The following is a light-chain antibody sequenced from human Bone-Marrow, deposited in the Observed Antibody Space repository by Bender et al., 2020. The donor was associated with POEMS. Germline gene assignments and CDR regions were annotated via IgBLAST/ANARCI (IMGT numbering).Light chain of an antibody. J-gene: IGLJ3*02. CDR2: DDS. CDR1: NIGSKS. V-gene: IGLV3-21*02. CDR3: HSADSSGTYPMV. Sequence: SYVLTQPPSVSVAPGQTARITCGGNNIGSKSVHWYQQKPGQAPVLVVYDDSDRPSGIPERFSGSSSGTTVTLNISGVQAEDEAVYYCHSADSSGTYPMVFGGGTKLTVL.